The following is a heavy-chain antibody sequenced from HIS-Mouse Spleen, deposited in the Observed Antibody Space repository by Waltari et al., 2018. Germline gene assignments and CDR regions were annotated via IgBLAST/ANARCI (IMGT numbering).Heavy chain of an antibody. J-gene: IGHJ3*02. CDR2: ISYDGSNK. D-gene: IGHD6-6*01. Sequence: QVQLVESGGGWVQPGRSLRLSWAASGFTFMSYSTHWVRQAPGKGLEWVAVISYDGSNKYYADSVKGRFTISRDNSKNTLYLQMNSLRAEDTAVYYCARGGIAARPKAFDIWGQGTMVTVSS. CDR3: ARGGIAARPKAFDI. V-gene: IGHV3-30*04. CDR1: GFTFMSYS.